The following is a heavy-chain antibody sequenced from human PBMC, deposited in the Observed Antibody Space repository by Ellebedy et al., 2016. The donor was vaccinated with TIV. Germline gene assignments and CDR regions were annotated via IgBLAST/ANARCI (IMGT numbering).Heavy chain of an antibody. J-gene: IGHJ4*02. CDR1: GGSFSGYY. Sequence: SETLSLXXAVYGGSFSGYYWSWIRQPPGKGLEWIGEINHSGSTNYNPSLKSRVTTSVDTSKNQFSLKLSSVTAADTAVYYCARGVAPIGYWGQGTLVTVSS. CDR3: ARGVAPIGY. D-gene: IGHD2-15*01. V-gene: IGHV4-34*01. CDR2: INHSGST.